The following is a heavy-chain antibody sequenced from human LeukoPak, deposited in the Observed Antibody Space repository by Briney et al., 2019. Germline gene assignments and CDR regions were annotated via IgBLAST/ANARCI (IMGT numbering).Heavy chain of an antibody. Sequence: SETLSRTCTVSGGSIGTYYWSWVRQSPGTGLEWIGYIYVTGTRYNPYLQSRVTISVDRSRNQFFLKMTSVTAADTAVYYCARHIGGGIEDMDVWGRGTKVTVSS. CDR2: IYVTGT. V-gene: IGHV4-59*08. CDR1: GGSIGTYY. D-gene: IGHD3-16*02. J-gene: IGHJ6*03. CDR3: ARHIGGGIEDMDV.